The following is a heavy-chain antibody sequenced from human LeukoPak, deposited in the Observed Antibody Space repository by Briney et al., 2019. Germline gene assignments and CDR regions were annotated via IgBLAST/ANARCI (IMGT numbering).Heavy chain of an antibody. Sequence: SETLSLTCTVSGGSISSSYYYWGWIRQPPGKGLEWIGSIFYSGSTHYNPSLQSRITISADTSKGQFSLKLSSVTAADTAVYYCARQGVGATDFWGQGSLVTVSS. CDR1: GGSISSSYYY. CDR3: ARQGVGATDF. J-gene: IGHJ4*02. V-gene: IGHV4-39*01. CDR2: IFYSGST. D-gene: IGHD1-26*01.